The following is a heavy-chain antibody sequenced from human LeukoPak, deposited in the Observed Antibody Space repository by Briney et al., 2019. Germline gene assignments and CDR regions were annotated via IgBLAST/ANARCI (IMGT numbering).Heavy chain of an antibody. D-gene: IGHD2-15*01. CDR2: IIPILGIA. CDR1: GGTFSSYA. CDR3: ARDPNCSGGSCYYLYYGMDV. V-gene: IGHV1-69*04. J-gene: IGHJ6*02. Sequence: SVEVSCKASGGTFSSYAISWVRQAPGQGLEWMGRIIPILGIANYAQKFQGRVTITADKSTSTAYMELSSLRSEDTAVYYCARDPNCSGGSCYYLYYGMDVWGQGTTVTVSS.